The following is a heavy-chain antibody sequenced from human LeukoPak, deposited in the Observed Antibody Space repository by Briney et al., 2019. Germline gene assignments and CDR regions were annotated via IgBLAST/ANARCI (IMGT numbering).Heavy chain of an antibody. Sequence: ASVKVSCKASGYTFTGYYMHWARQAPGQGLERMGWINPNSGGTNYAQKFQGRVTMTRDTSISTAYMELSRLRSDDTAVYYCARDISRVGATPSWCWGQGTLVTVSS. D-gene: IGHD1-26*01. CDR1: GYTFTGYY. J-gene: IGHJ4*02. CDR3: ARDISRVGATPSWC. CDR2: INPNSGGT. V-gene: IGHV1-2*02.